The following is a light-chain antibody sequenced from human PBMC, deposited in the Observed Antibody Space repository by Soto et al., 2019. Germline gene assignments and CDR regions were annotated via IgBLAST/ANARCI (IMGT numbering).Light chain of an antibody. CDR3: QQYKSYSPT. J-gene: IGKJ1*01. V-gene: IGKV1-5*03. Sequence: DIPMTQSPSTLSASVGDRVTITCRASQSISTWLAWYQQEPGKAPKLLIHKASSLQSGVPSRFSGSGSGTEFTRTISSLHPDDFATYYCQQYKSYSPTFGQGTRVELK. CDR1: QSISTW. CDR2: KAS.